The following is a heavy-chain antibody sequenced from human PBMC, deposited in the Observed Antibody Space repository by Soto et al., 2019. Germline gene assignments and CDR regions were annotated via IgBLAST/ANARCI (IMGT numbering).Heavy chain of an antibody. CDR1: GFTFSYHA. Sequence: QVQLVESGGGVVQPGRSLRLSCAASGFTFSYHALNWVRQAPGKGLAWVAVISYDGDNKYIAEAVKGRLTISRDNPKNTVSLQMNSLRTEDTAMYFCARGTTTSAFAVMDVWSQGTTVTVSS. V-gene: IGHV3-30-3*01. CDR2: ISYDGDNK. CDR3: ARGTTTSAFAVMDV. D-gene: IGHD1-1*01. J-gene: IGHJ6*02.